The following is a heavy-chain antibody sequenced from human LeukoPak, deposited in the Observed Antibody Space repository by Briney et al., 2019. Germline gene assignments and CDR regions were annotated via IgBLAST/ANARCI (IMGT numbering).Heavy chain of an antibody. CDR1: GYTFTNYY. V-gene: IGHV1-2*02. CDR2: INPNSGGT. D-gene: IGHD2-8*01. J-gene: IGHJ3*02. CDR3: ARDSPFRCTNGVCYTDPNNNQRNAFDI. Sequence: ASVKVSCKASGYTFTNYYMHWVRQAPGQGLEWMGWINPNSGGTNYAQKFQGRVTMTRDTSVSTAYMELSSLRSEDTAVYYCARDSPFRCTNGVCYTDPNNNQRNAFDIWGQGTMVTVSS.